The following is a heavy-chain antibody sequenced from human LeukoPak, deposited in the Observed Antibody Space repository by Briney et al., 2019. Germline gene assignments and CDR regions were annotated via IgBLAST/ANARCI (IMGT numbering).Heavy chain of an antibody. CDR3: AKDDAVVTPTFYYYYGMDV. V-gene: IGHV3-23*01. Sequence: GGSLRLSCAASGFTFSSYAMSWVRQAPGKGLEWVSAISGSGGSTYYADSVKGRFTISRDNSKNTLYLQMNSLRAEDTAVYYCAKDDAVVTPTFYYYYGMDVWGQGTTVTVSS. CDR1: GFTFSSYA. CDR2: ISGSGGST. D-gene: IGHD4-23*01. J-gene: IGHJ6*02.